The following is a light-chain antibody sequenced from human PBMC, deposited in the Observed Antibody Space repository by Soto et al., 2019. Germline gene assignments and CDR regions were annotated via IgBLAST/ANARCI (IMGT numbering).Light chain of an antibody. Sequence: QSVLNQPAFVSGSPGQSIPISCTRTSSDVGGYNYVSWYQQHPGKAPKLMIYDVSNRPSGVSNRFSGSKSGNTASLTISGLQAEDEADYYCSSYTSSSTLYVFGTGTKVTVL. J-gene: IGLJ1*01. V-gene: IGLV2-14*01. CDR3: SSYTSSSTLYV. CDR2: DVS. CDR1: SSDVGGYNY.